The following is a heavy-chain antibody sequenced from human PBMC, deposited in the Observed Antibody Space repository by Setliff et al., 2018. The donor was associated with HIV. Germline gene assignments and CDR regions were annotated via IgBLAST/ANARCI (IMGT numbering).Heavy chain of an antibody. V-gene: IGHV4-31*03. CDR2: IYYSGST. D-gene: IGHD1-26*01. Sequence: SETLSLTCTVSGGSISNGGYYWSWIRQHPGKGPEWISYIYYSGSTYYNQSLKSRVTISVDTSENQFSLKLSSVTAADTAVYYCARHLRWELPYYFDYWGQGTLVTVSS. CDR3: ARHLRWELPYYFDY. CDR1: GGSISNGGYY. J-gene: IGHJ4*02.